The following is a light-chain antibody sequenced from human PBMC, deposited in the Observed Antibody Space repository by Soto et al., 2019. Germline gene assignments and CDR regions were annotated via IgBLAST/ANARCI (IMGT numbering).Light chain of an antibody. CDR2: EFR. CDR1: MRDVGAYNL. Sequence: QSALTQPASVSGSAGQSITISCSGTMRDVGAYNLVSWYQQPPGTAPKLIIYEFRNRPSGISSRFSGSRAGNTASVTISGLQAEDDGYYYCGSYTARSTLVFGGGTKLTVL. J-gene: IGLJ3*02. V-gene: IGLV2-14*01. CDR3: GSYTARSTLV.